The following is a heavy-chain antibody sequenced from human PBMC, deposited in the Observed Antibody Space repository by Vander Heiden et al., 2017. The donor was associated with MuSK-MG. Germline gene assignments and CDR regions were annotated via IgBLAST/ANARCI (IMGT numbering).Heavy chain of an antibody. CDR3: ARDDSGAGTGFDY. J-gene: IGHJ4*02. CDR1: GFTFSSYG. CDR2: IWYDGSNK. Sequence: QVQLVESGGGVVQPGRSLRLSCAASGFTFSSYGMHWVRQAPGKGLEWVAVIWYDGSNKYYADSVKGRFTISRDNSKNTLYLQMNSLRAEDTAVYYCARDDSGAGTGFDYWGQGTLVTVSS. V-gene: IGHV3-33*01. D-gene: IGHD1-1*01.